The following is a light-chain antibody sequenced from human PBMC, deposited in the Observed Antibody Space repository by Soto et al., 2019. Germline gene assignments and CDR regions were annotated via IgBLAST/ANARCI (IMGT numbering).Light chain of an antibody. J-gene: IGLJ2*01. CDR1: SSDVGSYNL. Sequence: QSALTQPASVSGSPGQSITISCTGASSDVGSYNLVSWYQQHPGKAPQLIIYEVTKRPSGASYRFSGSKSGNTASLTSSGLQAEDEADYYCCAYAGGTTFAFGGGTKLTVL. CDR2: EVT. V-gene: IGLV2-23*02. CDR3: CAYAGGTTFA.